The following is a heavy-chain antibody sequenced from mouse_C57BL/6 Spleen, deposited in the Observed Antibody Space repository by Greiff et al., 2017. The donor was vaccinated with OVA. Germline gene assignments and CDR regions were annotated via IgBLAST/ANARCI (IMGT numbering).Heavy chain of an antibody. CDR1: GYTFTDYE. J-gene: IGHJ4*01. CDR2: IDPETGGT. D-gene: IGHD1-1*01. V-gene: IGHV1-15*01. CDR3: TRGSDYAMDY. Sequence: VKLQESGAELVRPGASVTLSCKASGYTFTDYEMHWVKQTPVHGLEWIGAIDPETGGTAYNQKFKGKAILTADKSSSTAYMELRRLTSEDSAVYYCTRGSDYAMDYWGQGTSVTVSS.